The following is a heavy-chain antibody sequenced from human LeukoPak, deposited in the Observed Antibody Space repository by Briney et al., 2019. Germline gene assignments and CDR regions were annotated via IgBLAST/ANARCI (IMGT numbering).Heavy chain of an antibody. D-gene: IGHD6-19*01. CDR2: IGGGGGDT. CDR1: GFPFNNYA. CDR3: ARGDRSSGWGY. V-gene: IGHV3-23*01. Sequence: PGGSLRLSCAASGFPFNNYAISWVRQAPEKGLEWVSAIGGGGGDTYYADSVKGRFTISRDNSKDTVYPQMNSLRGEDTAVYYCARGDRSSGWGYWGQGALVTVSS. J-gene: IGHJ4*02.